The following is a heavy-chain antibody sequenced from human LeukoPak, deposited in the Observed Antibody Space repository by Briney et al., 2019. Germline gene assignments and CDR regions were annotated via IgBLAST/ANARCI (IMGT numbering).Heavy chain of an antibody. CDR1: GFTFSSYE. D-gene: IGHD6-19*01. Sequence: PGESLRLSCAASGFTFSSYEMNWVRQAPAKGLEWVSYISSSGSTIYYADSVKGRFTISRDKAKDSLYLQMNSLRAEDTAVYYCARVKGSSGWYYFDYWGQGTLVTVSS. V-gene: IGHV3-48*03. CDR2: ISSSGSTI. J-gene: IGHJ4*02. CDR3: ARVKGSSGWYYFDY.